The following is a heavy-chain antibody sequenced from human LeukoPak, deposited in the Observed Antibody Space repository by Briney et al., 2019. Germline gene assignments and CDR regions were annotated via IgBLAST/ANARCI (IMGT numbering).Heavy chain of an antibody. D-gene: IGHD4-23*01. CDR3: ARGFGGGNSEGDY. V-gene: IGHV1-2*02. CDR1: GYTFTDHY. Sequence: VASVKVSCKASGYTFTDHYMHWVRQAPGQGLEWMGWINPNSGGANYAQKFQGRVTMTRDTSISTAYMELSRLRSDDTAVYYCARGFGGGNSEGDYWGQGTLVTVSS. CDR2: INPNSGGA. J-gene: IGHJ4*02.